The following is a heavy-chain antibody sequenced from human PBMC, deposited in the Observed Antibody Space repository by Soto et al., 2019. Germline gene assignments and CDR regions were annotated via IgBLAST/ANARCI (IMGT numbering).Heavy chain of an antibody. V-gene: IGHV3-64D*06. CDR2: INKNGAAA. Sequence: PGVSLRLSCSASGFIFSGYTMHWVRQAPGKGLEYVSAINKNGAAAYYADSVRGRFIISRDNSKNTLYFQMSSLRTEDTAVYYCAREGEYCDSTFCYEDYWGLGTLVTVSS. CDR1: GFIFSGYT. D-gene: IGHD2-2*01. J-gene: IGHJ4*02. CDR3: AREGEYCDSTFCYEDY.